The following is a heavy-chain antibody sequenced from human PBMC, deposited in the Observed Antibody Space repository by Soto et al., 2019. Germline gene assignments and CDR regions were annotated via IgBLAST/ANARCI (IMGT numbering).Heavy chain of an antibody. CDR1: GGSFSVYY. Sequence: SETLSLTCAVYGGSFSVYYWSWIRPPPGKGMEWIGEINNSGRTNYNPSLKSRVTISVDTPKNQFSLKLTSVAAAATAVYYCRRGRVDWNYDYWCQGTLVTVSS. CDR3: RRGRVDWNYDY. J-gene: IGHJ4*02. CDR2: INNSGRT. V-gene: IGHV4-34*01. D-gene: IGHD1-7*01.